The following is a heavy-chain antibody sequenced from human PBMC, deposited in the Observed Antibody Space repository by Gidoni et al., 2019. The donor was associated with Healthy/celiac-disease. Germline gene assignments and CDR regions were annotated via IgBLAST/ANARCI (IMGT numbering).Heavy chain of an antibody. CDR2: ISYDGSNK. CDR1: GFTFSSYA. D-gene: IGHD2-15*01. CDR3: ARDKGVVAYYFDY. Sequence: QVQLLESGGGVVQPGRSLRLSCAAPGFTFSSYAMHWVRQAPGKGLGWVAVISYDGSNKYYADSVKGRFTISRDNSKNTLYLQMNSLRAEDTAVYYCARDKGVVAYYFDYWGQGTLVTVSS. V-gene: IGHV3-30-3*01. J-gene: IGHJ4*02.